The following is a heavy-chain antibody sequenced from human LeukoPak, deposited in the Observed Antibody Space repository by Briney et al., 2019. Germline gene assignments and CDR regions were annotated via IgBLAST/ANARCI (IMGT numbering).Heavy chain of an antibody. D-gene: IGHD3-10*01. V-gene: IGHV4-59*11. CDR1: VASLSSLY. CDR2: IYYIGSK. Sequence: PSETLCLTSTVSVASLSSLYWIWSRHPPQHGLSLIGYIYYIGSKNYNPFLKSRVTISVDTSKNQFSLKLSSVTAADTAVYYCARYHDSGIGFLDYWGQGTLVTVSS. J-gene: IGHJ4*02. CDR3: ARYHDSGIGFLDY.